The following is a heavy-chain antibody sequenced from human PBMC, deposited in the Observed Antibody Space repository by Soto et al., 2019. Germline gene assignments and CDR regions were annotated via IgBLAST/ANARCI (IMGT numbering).Heavy chain of an antibody. CDR1: GGTFSSYA. CDR3: ARDSQQRGYSYGSHDY. Sequence: SVKVSCKASGGTFSSYAISWVRQAPGQGLEWMGGIIPIFGTANYAQKFQGRVTITADESTSTAYMELSSLRSEDTAVYYCARDSQQRGYSYGSHDYWGQGTLVTVYS. V-gene: IGHV1-69*13. J-gene: IGHJ4*02. D-gene: IGHD5-18*01. CDR2: IIPIFGTA.